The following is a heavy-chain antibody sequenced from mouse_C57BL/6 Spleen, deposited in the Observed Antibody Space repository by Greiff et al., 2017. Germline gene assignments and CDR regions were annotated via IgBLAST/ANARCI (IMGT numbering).Heavy chain of an antibody. V-gene: IGHV3-6*01. D-gene: IGHD1-1*01. Sequence: VQLQQSGPGLVKPSQSLSLTCSVTGYSITSGYYWNWIRQFPGNKLEWMGYISYDGSNNYNPSLKNRISITRDTSKNQFFLKLNSVTTEDTATYYCASDYYGSSYVGFAYWGQGTLVTVSA. CDR1: GYSITSGYY. CDR3: ASDYYGSSYVGFAY. J-gene: IGHJ3*01. CDR2: ISYDGSN.